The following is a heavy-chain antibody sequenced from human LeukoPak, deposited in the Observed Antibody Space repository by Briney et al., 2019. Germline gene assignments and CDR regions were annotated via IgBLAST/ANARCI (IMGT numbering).Heavy chain of an antibody. CDR2: IIPIFGTA. CDR1: GGTFSSYA. Sequence: SVKVSCKASGGTFSSYAISWVRQAPGQGLEWMGGIIPIFGTANYAQKFQGRVTITADESTSTAYMELSSLRSEDTAVYYCARDKYSSSWYTPSYYGMDVWGQGTTVTVSS. D-gene: IGHD6-13*01. J-gene: IGHJ6*02. V-gene: IGHV1-69*01. CDR3: ARDKYSSSWYTPSYYGMDV.